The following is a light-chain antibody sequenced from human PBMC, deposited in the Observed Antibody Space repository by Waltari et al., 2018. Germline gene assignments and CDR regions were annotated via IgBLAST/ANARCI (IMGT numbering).Light chain of an antibody. J-gene: IGLJ7*01. Sequence: QSALPHPPTVSAAPGPMVTIPSSGSSPHLGDSYLTLYRQFQGTATKVLSYENTERPSGIPGRFSGSKAGTSATLDITGIQAGDEADYYCGTWDSSLSGAVFGGGTHLTVL. V-gene: IGLV1-51*02. CDR1: SPHLGDSY. CDR2: ENT. CDR3: GTWDSSLSGAV.